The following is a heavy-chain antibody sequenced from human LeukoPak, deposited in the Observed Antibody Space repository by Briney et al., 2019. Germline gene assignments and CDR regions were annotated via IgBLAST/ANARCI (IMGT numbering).Heavy chain of an antibody. D-gene: IGHD3-22*01. CDR3: ATRRMSYYYDSSGYYSPFDY. J-gene: IGHJ4*02. Sequence: ASVKVSCKASGGTFSSYAISWVRQAPGRGLEWMGRIIPILGIANYAQKFQGRVMITADKSTSTAYMELSSLRSEDTAVYYCATRRMSYYYDSSGYYSPFDYWGQGTLVTVSS. CDR2: IIPILGIA. V-gene: IGHV1-69*04. CDR1: GGTFSSYA.